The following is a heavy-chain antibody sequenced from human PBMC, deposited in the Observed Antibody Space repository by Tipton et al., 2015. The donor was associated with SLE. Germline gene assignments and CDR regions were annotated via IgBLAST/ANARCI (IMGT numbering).Heavy chain of an antibody. J-gene: IGHJ4*02. Sequence: GSLRLSCAASGFTFSNYAMSWVRQAPGKGLEWVSAISGSGGSIYYADSVKGRFTISRDNSKNTLYLQMNSLRAEDTAVYYCAKDPATVVTLYYFDYWGQGTLVTVSS. D-gene: IGHD4-23*01. CDR2: ISGSGGSI. CDR3: AKDPATVVTLYYFDY. V-gene: IGHV3-23*01. CDR1: GFTFSNYA.